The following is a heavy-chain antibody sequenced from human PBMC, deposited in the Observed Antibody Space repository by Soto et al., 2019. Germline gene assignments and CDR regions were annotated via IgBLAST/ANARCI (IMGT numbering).Heavy chain of an antibody. CDR3: AKGLRGEYQLLYPYYYYYGMDV. CDR1: GFTFSSYA. Sequence: GGSLRLSCAASGFTFSSYAMSWVRQAPGKGLEWVSAISGSGGSTYYADSVKGRFTISIDNSKNTLYLQMNSLRAEDTAVYYCAKGLRGEYQLLYPYYYYYGMDVWGQGTTVTVSS. CDR2: ISGSGGST. D-gene: IGHD2-2*02. V-gene: IGHV3-23*01. J-gene: IGHJ6*02.